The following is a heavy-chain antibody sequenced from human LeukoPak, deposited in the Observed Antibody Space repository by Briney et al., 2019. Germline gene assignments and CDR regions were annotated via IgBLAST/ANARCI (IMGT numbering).Heavy chain of an antibody. Sequence: AASVKVSCKASGGTFSSYAISWVRQAPGQGLEWMGGIIPIFGTANYAQKFQGRVTITADESTSTAYMELSSLRSEDTAVYYCARDLARIIPAATTFDYWGQGTLVTVSS. CDR3: ARDLARIIPAATTFDY. V-gene: IGHV1-69*13. CDR1: GGTFSSYA. D-gene: IGHD2-2*01. J-gene: IGHJ4*02. CDR2: IIPIFGTA.